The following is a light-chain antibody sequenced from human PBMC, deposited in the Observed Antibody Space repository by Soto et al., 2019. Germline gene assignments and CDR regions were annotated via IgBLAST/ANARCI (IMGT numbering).Light chain of an antibody. CDR3: QKYNSAPLT. CDR2: AAS. J-gene: IGKJ4*01. CDR1: QAIGAY. V-gene: IGKV1-27*01. Sequence: DIQVTQSPSSLSASLGDRVTITCRANQAIGAYLAWFQQQPGKVPKLLIYAASALQSGVPSRFSGSGSGTDFTITISSLQPEDIATYYCQKYNSAPLTFGGGTKVEI.